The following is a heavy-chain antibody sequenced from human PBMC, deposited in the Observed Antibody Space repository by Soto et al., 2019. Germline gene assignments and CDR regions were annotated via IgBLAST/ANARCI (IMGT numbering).Heavy chain of an antibody. Sequence: PGGSLRLSCAASGFGFSGYWMHWVRQAPGKGLVWVSRIYGDGSSTIYADFAKGRFTISRDNSRNTLYLQMNSLRAEDTAVYLCARDSHYSLELWGQGTTVTVSS. CDR1: GFGFSGYW. CDR3: ARDSHYSLEL. CDR2: IYGDGSST. J-gene: IGHJ6*02. V-gene: IGHV3-74*01.